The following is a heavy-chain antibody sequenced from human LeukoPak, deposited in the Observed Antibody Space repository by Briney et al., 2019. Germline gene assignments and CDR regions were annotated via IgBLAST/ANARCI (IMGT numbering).Heavy chain of an antibody. V-gene: IGHV4-59*08. J-gene: IGHJ6*03. CDR3: ARHIGGGIEDMDV. CDR2: IYVTGN. D-gene: IGHD3-16*02. Sequence: SETLSLTCTVSGGSIGTYYWSWVRQSPGKGLEWIGYIYVTGNRYNPYLQSRVTISVDTSRNQFFLKLSSVTAADTAVYYCARHIGGGIEDMDVWGKGTKVTVSS. CDR1: GGSIGTYY.